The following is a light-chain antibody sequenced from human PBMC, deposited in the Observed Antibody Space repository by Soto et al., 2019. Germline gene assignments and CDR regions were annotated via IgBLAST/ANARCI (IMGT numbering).Light chain of an antibody. J-gene: IGLJ3*02. V-gene: IGLV1-51*01. CDR2: DSD. CDR3: GTWDSSLSAGV. Sequence: QSVLTQPPSVSAAPGQKVTISCSGSSSNIENDYVSWYQQLPGTAPKLLIYDSDKRPSGIPDRFSGSKSGTSATLGITGLQTGDEADYYCGTWDSSLSAGVFGGGTKLTVL. CDR1: SSNIENDY.